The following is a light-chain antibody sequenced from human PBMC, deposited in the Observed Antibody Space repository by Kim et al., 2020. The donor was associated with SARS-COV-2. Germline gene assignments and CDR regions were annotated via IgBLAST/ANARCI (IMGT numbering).Light chain of an antibody. CDR3: QQYNRWPYT. V-gene: IGKV3-15*01. Sequence: SVSPRERVTLFCRASQSVSTNVGWYQQKPGQAPRLLIYGASPRATGVPARFSGSGSGTDFTLTIGGLQSEDFAVYFCQQYNRWPYTFGQGTKLEI. J-gene: IGKJ2*01. CDR1: QSVSTN. CDR2: GAS.